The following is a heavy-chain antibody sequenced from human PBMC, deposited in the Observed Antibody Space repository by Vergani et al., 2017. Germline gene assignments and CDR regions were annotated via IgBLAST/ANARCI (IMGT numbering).Heavy chain of an antibody. CDR1: GFTFSSYS. Sequence: EVQLVESGGGLVKPGGSLRLSCAASGFTFSSYSMNWVRQAPGKGLEWVSSISSSSSYIYYADSVKGRFTISRDNAKNSLYLQMNSLRAEDTAVYYCARDYELLGHAFDIWGQGTMVTVSS. D-gene: IGHD2-2*01. CDR3: ARDYELLGHAFDI. CDR2: ISSSSSYI. J-gene: IGHJ3*02. V-gene: IGHV3-21*01.